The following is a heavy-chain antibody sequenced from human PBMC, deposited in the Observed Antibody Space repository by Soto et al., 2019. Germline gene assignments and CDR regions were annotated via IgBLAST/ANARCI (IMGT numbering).Heavy chain of an antibody. V-gene: IGHV4-39*01. CDR2: IYYSGST. CDR1: GGSISSSSYY. CDR3: ARLSLDYGDFEY. D-gene: IGHD4-17*01. Sequence: SETLSRTCTVSGGSISSSSYYCGWIRQPPGKGLELIGSIYYSGSTYYNPSLKSRVTISVDKSKNQFSLKLSSVTAADTAVYYCARLSLDYGDFEYGGQGNLVT. J-gene: IGHJ4*02.